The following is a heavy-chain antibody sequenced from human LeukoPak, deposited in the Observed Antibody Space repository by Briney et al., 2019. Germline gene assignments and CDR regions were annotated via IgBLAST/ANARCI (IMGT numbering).Heavy chain of an antibody. V-gene: IGHV4-59*01. J-gene: IGHJ4*02. CDR3: ARGYSGYDGAD. CDR2: MYYSVST. D-gene: IGHD5-12*01. CDR1: GGSIRSYY. Sequence: SETLSLTCTVSGGSIRSYYWSWIRQPPGKGLEWIGYMYYSVSTNYNPSLNPSLKSRATISVDTSKNQFSLKLSSVTAADTAVYYCARGYSGYDGADWGQGTLVTVSS.